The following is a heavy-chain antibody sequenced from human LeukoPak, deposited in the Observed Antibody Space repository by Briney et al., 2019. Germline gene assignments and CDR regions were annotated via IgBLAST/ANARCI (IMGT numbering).Heavy chain of an antibody. V-gene: IGHV3-21*01. CDR2: ISSSSYI. D-gene: IGHD2-2*03. CDR1: GFTFSSYS. Sequence: GGSLRLSCAASGFTFSSYSMNWVRQAPGKGLEWVSSISSSSYIYYADSVKGRFTISRDNAKNSLNLQMNSLRAKDTAVYYCARDLDIVAIGGAFDIWGQGTMVTVSS. J-gene: IGHJ3*02. CDR3: ARDLDIVAIGGAFDI.